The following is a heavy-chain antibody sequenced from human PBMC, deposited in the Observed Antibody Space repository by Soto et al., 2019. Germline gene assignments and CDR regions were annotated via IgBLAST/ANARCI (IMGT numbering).Heavy chain of an antibody. CDR1: GFTFSSYA. J-gene: IGHJ2*01. CDR2: ISYDGSNK. CDR3: ASNVLLDL. Sequence: QVQLVESGGGVVQPGRSLRLSCAASGFTFSSYAMHWVRQAPGKGLEWVAVISYDGSNKYYADSVKARFTISRDNSKNTLYLQMNSLRAEDTAVYYCASNVLLDLWGRGTLVTFSS. D-gene: IGHD2-15*01. V-gene: IGHV3-30-3*01.